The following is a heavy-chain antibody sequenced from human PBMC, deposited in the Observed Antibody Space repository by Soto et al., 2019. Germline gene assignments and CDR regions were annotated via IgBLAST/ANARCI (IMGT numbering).Heavy chain of an antibody. V-gene: IGHV1-46*01. Sequence: QVQLVQSGAEVKKPGASVKVSCKASGYTFTSYYMHWVRQAPGQGLEWMGIINPSGGSTSYAQKFQGRVTMTRDTSTSTVYMELSSLRSEDTAVYYCARGTMVRGVLGLFGGMDVWGQGTTVTVSS. CDR1: GYTFTSYY. CDR3: ARGTMVRGVLGLFGGMDV. J-gene: IGHJ6*02. CDR2: INPSGGST. D-gene: IGHD3-10*01.